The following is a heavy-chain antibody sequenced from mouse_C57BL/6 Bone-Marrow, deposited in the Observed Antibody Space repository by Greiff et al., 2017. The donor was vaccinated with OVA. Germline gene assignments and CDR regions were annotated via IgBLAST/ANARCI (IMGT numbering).Heavy chain of an antibody. CDR1: GYSITSGYY. Sequence: EVHLVESGPGLVKPSQSLSLTCSVTGYSITSGYYWNWIRQFPGNKLEWMGYISYDGSNNYNQSLKNRISITRDTSKNQFFLKLKSVTTEDTATYYCARVEDGYYDYWGQGTTLTVSS. CDR2: ISYDGSN. D-gene: IGHD2-3*01. CDR3: ARVEDGYYDY. J-gene: IGHJ2*01. V-gene: IGHV3-6*01.